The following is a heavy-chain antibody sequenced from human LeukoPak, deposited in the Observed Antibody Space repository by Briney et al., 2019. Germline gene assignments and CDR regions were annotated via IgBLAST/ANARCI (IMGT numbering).Heavy chain of an antibody. Sequence: GGSLRLSCAASGFTFDDYGMSWVRQAPGKGLEWVSGINWNGGSTGYADSVKGRFTISRDNAKSSLYLQMNSLRAEDTALYYCARAHRPTIFGVANPNDYWGQGTLVTVSS. D-gene: IGHD3-3*01. CDR3: ARAHRPTIFGVANPNDY. J-gene: IGHJ4*02. V-gene: IGHV3-20*04. CDR2: INWNGGST. CDR1: GFTFDDYG.